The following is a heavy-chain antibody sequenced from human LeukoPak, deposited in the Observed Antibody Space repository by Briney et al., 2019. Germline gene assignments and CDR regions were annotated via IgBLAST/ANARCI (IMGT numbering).Heavy chain of an antibody. Sequence: SETLSLTCTVSGGSISSSSYYWSWIRQPPGKGLEWIGEINHSGSTNYNPSLKSRVTISVDTSKNQFSLKLSSVTAADTAVYYCARAFVYGSGSYYNAFDYWGQGTLVTVSS. D-gene: IGHD3-10*01. V-gene: IGHV4-39*07. CDR2: INHSGST. CDR1: GGSISSSSYY. CDR3: ARAFVYGSGSYYNAFDY. J-gene: IGHJ4*02.